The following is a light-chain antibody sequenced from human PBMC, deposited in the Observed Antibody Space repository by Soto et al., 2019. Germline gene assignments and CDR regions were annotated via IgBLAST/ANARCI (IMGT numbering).Light chain of an antibody. Sequence: QSVLTQPPSASGTPGQRVTISCSGSSSNIGSNYVYWYQQLPGTAPKLLIYSNNQRPSGVPDRFSGSKSGTSASLAISGLRSEDEADYYCAAWDDSLSGLHVVFGGGTQVTVL. J-gene: IGLJ2*01. CDR2: SNN. V-gene: IGLV1-47*02. CDR1: SSNIGSNY. CDR3: AAWDDSLSGLHVV.